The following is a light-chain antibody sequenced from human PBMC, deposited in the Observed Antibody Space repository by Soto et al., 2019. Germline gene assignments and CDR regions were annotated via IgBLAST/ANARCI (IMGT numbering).Light chain of an antibody. Sequence: DIQMTQSPSTLSGSVGDRVTITCRASQTISSWLAWYQQKPGKAPKLLIYKASTLKSGVPSRFSGSGSGTEFTLTISSLQPDDFATYYCQHYNSYSVYTFGQGTKLEIK. CDR1: QTISSW. CDR3: QHYNSYSVYT. J-gene: IGKJ2*01. V-gene: IGKV1-5*03. CDR2: KAS.